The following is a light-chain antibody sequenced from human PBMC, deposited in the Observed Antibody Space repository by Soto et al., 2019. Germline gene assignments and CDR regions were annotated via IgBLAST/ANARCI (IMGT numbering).Light chain of an antibody. CDR3: AAWDDSLEV. Sequence: QSVLTQPPSASGTPGQRVTISCSGSSSNIGSNTVNWYQQLPGTAPKLLICSNNQRPSGVPDRFSGSKSGTSASLAISGLQSEDEADYYCAAWDDSLEVFGGGTKLTVL. J-gene: IGLJ2*01. V-gene: IGLV1-44*01. CDR2: SNN. CDR1: SSNIGSNT.